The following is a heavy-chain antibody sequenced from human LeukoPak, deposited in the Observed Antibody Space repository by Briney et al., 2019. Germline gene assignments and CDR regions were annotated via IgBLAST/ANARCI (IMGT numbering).Heavy chain of an antibody. Sequence: PGGSLRLSCSASGFTFSRREMAWVRQAPGKGLEWVSYLSYNAKTVLHADSVKGRFNISRDNAKNSLFLQMDSLRAEDTAFYFCARASYTGFDLHFDQWGQGTLVTVSS. CDR2: LSYNAKTV. CDR3: ARASYTGFDLHFDQ. CDR1: GFTFSRRE. V-gene: IGHV3-48*03. J-gene: IGHJ4*02. D-gene: IGHD5-12*01.